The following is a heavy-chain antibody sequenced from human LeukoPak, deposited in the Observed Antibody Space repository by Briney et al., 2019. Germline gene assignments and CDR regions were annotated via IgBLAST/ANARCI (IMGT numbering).Heavy chain of an antibody. CDR1: GFTLSSYW. CDR2: IKQDGSEK. V-gene: IGHV3-7*01. D-gene: IGHD5/OR15-5a*01. CDR3: ARVSWPYYFDY. J-gene: IGHJ4*02. Sequence: PGGSLRLSCAASGFTLSSYWMSWVRQAPGKGLEWVANIKQDGSEKYYVDSVKGRFTISRDNAKNSLYLQMNSLRAEDTAVYYCARVSWPYYFDYWGQGTLVTVSS.